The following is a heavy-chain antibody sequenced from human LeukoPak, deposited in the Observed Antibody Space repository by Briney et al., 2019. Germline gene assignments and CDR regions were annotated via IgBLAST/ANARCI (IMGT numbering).Heavy chain of an antibody. Sequence: GGSLRLSCAVSGFTFSIYSMSWVRQAPGTGLEWVSAIDSSGSYTWYDDSVKGRFTISRDNSKNTLYLQMNSLRAEDTAVYYCAKGSAGGRPYYFDYWGQGTLVPVSS. CDR3: AKGSAGGRPYYFDY. V-gene: IGHV3-23*05. CDR2: IDSSGSYT. CDR1: GFTFSIYS. J-gene: IGHJ4*02. D-gene: IGHD6-13*01.